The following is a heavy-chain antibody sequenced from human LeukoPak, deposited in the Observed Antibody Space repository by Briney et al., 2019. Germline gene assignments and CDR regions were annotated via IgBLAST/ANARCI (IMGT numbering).Heavy chain of an antibody. D-gene: IGHD1-26*01. Sequence: PGRSLRLSCAASGFTFDDYAMHWVRQAPRKGLEWVSGISWNSGSIGYADSVEGRFTISRDNAKNSLYLQMNSLRAEDTSLYYCAKDSFYSGSYLSAFDIWGQGTMVTVSS. CDR1: GFTFDDYA. V-gene: IGHV3-9*01. CDR3: AKDSFYSGSYLSAFDI. J-gene: IGHJ3*02. CDR2: ISWNSGSI.